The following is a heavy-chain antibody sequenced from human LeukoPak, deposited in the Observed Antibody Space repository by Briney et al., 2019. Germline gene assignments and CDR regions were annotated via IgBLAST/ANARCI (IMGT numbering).Heavy chain of an antibody. CDR3: ARDGGGSVDY. CDR1: GVTFTIYA. CDR2: ITPMFKTQ. Sequence: SVTLSFTASGVTFTIYAMRWARQAPGQGLEWMGGITPMFKTQKYVQMFQDRLMITEDASTSTAFMELNRLRSDATAVYYCARDGGGSVDYWGQGTVITVSS. D-gene: IGHD3-16*01. V-gene: IGHV1-69*01. J-gene: IGHJ4*02.